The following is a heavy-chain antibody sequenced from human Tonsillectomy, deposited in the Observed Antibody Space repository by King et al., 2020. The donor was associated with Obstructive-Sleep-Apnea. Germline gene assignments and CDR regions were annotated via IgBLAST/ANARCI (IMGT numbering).Heavy chain of an antibody. CDR1: GGSFSGYY. CDR2: INHSGST. V-gene: IGHV4-34*01. J-gene: IGHJ4*02. Sequence: VQLQQWGAGLLKPSETLSLTCAVYGGSFSGYYWSWIRQPPGKGLEWIGEINHSGSTNYNPSLKIRVTISIDTSKNQFSLKLSSVTAADTAVYYCARGRYCSGGSCSVAFDYWGQGTLVTVSS. CDR3: ARGRYCSGGSCSVAFDY. D-gene: IGHD2-15*01.